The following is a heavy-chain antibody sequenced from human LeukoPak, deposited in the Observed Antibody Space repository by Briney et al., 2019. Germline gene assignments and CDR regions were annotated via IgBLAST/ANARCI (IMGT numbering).Heavy chain of an antibody. CDR3: ARGSTNDY. CDR1: GFTSRDYY. CDR2: ILSDGSKE. V-gene: IGHV3-33*08. Sequence: PGGSLRLSCVAPGFTSRDYYISWIRQAPGKGLEWVAVILSDGSKEFYTDSVKGRFTISRDNAKNSLYLQMNSLRAEDTAVYYCARGSTNDYWGQGTLVTVSS. J-gene: IGHJ4*02.